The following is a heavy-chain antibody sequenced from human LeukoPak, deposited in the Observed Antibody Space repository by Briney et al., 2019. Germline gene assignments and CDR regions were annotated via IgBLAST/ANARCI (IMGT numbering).Heavy chain of an antibody. D-gene: IGHD3-22*01. CDR1: GASISSHY. Sequence: PSETLSLTCSVSGASISSHYWSWIRQPAGEGLEWVGRIYTSGSTNYNPSLESRVTISLDTSKNQFSLNLGSVTAADTAVYYCAGGRYDGSGYFFFDFWGQGTLVTVSS. J-gene: IGHJ4*02. CDR3: AGGRYDGSGYFFFDF. V-gene: IGHV4-4*07. CDR2: IYTSGST.